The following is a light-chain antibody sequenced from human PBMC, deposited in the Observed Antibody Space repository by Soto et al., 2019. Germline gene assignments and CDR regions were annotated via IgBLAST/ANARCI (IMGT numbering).Light chain of an antibody. CDR3: QHYNSYSEA. V-gene: IGKV1-5*03. Sequence: DIQMTQSPPTMSGSVGDRVTSTCGASQTISSWVAWYQQTPGKEHKILIDNASTLKSGVPSRFSGSGAGTEFTLTISSLQPDDVATYYCQHYNSYSEAFGQGTKVDI. J-gene: IGKJ1*01. CDR2: NAS. CDR1: QTISSW.